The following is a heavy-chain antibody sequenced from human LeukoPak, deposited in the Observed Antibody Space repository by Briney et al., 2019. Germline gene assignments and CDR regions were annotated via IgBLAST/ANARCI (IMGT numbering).Heavy chain of an antibody. CDR3: AKEPRHCGGDRFSLLDC. D-gene: IGHD2-21*02. J-gene: IGHJ4*02. Sequence: AGGSLRLSCAASGFTFSSYSISWVRQAPGKGLEGVSLISGGAGSTYYAASVKGRFTISRDNSKNTLYLQMNSLRAEDTAVYYCAKEPRHCGGDRFSLLDCWGQGTLVTVSS. V-gene: IGHV3-23*01. CDR1: GFTFSSYS. CDR2: ISGGAGST.